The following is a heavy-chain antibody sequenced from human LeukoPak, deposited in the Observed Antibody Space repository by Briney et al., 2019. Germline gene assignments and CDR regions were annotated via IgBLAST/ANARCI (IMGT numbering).Heavy chain of an antibody. CDR1: GFTFSSIA. CDR2: ISGSGGST. D-gene: IGHD2-2*01. CDR3: AKDRSCTGSSCNVGS. Sequence: QPGGSLRLSCAASGFTFSSIAMSWVRQPPGKGLKWVSAISGSGGSTYYADSVKGRFTISRDNSKNTLFLQMNSLRAEDTAVYYCAKDRSCTGSSCNVGSWGQGTMVTVSS. J-gene: IGHJ3*01. V-gene: IGHV3-23*01.